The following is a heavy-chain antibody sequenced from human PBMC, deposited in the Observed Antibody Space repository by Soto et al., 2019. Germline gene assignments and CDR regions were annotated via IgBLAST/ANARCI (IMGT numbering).Heavy chain of an antibody. CDR2: IYYSGST. Sequence: SETLSLTCTVSGGSISSSSYYWGWIRQPPGKGLEWIGSIYYSGSTYYNPSLKSRVTVSVDTSKNQFSLKLSSVPAADTAVYYCARTSYYDILTGYLDYWGQGTLVTVSS. D-gene: IGHD3-9*01. CDR3: ARTSYYDILTGYLDY. J-gene: IGHJ4*02. CDR1: GGSISSSSYY. V-gene: IGHV4-39*01.